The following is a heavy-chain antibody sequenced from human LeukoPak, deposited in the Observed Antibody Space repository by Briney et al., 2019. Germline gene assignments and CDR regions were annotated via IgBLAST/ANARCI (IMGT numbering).Heavy chain of an antibody. V-gene: IGHV4-39*01. Sequence: SETLSLTCSVSGGSISSSSYYWGWIRQPPGEGLEWIGSLYYSGSTYYNASLKSRVTISVDTYKNQFSLKLNSVTAADTAVYYCARHVSSMVRGLMYFDYWGQGTLVTVSS. CDR3: ARHVSSMVRGLMYFDY. D-gene: IGHD3-10*01. CDR2: LYYSGST. J-gene: IGHJ4*02. CDR1: GGSISSSSYY.